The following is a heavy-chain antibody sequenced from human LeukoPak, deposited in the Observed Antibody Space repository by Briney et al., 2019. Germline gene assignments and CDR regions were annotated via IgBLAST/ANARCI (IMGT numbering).Heavy chain of an antibody. CDR3: AREVVVVPAAENWFDP. V-gene: IGHV4-59*01. Sequence: SETLSLTCTVSGGSISSYYWSWIRQPPGKGLEWIGYIYYSGSTNYNPSLKSRVTISVDTSKNQSSLKLSSVTAADTAVYYCAREVVVVPAAENWFDPWGQGTLVTVSS. CDR2: IYYSGST. D-gene: IGHD2-2*01. CDR1: GGSISSYY. J-gene: IGHJ5*02.